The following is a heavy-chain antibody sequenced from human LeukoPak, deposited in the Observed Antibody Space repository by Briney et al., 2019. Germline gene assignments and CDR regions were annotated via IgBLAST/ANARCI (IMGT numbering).Heavy chain of an antibody. CDR1: GGTFSSYA. CDR2: IIPIFGTA. J-gene: IGHJ4*02. Sequence: GASVTVSCTASGGTFSSYAISWVRQAPGQGLEWMGGIIPIFGTANYAQKFQGRVTITTDESTSTDYMELSSLRSEDTAVYYCARARDIVVVPAAIPVGFDYWGQGTLVTVSS. CDR3: ARARDIVVVPAAIPVGFDY. V-gene: IGHV1-69*05. D-gene: IGHD2-2*02.